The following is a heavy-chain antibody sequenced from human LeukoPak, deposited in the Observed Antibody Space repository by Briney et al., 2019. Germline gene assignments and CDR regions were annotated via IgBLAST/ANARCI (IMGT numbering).Heavy chain of an antibody. CDR3: ATCIAVAGTGRFDP. V-gene: IGHV4-34*01. CDR2: INHSGST. D-gene: IGHD6-19*01. CDR1: SGSFSGYY. Sequence: SETLSLTCAVYSGSFSGYYWSRIRQPPGKGLEWIGEINHSGSTNYNPSLKSRVTISVDTSKNQFSLKLSSVTAADTAVYYCATCIAVAGTGRFDPWGQGTLVTVSS. J-gene: IGHJ5*02.